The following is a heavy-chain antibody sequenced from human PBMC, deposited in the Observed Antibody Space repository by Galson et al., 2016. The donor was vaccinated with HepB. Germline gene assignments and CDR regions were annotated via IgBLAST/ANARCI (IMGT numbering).Heavy chain of an antibody. CDR1: GFTLSNYA. V-gene: IGHV3-30*04. J-gene: IGHJ4*02. Sequence: SLRLSCAASGFTLSNYAMHWVRQAPGKGLEWVAIISYDGSNKYYADTVKGRFTISRDNSKNTLYLQMNILRADDTAVFYCARDEGRSYSGMDFWGQGTLVTVSS. CDR2: ISYDGSNK. D-gene: IGHD1-26*01. CDR3: ARDEGRSYSGMDF.